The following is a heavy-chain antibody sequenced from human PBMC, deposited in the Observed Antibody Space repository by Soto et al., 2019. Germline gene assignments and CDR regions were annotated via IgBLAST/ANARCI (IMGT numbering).Heavy chain of an antibody. V-gene: IGHV3-48*03. CDR2: ISDGGTTI. D-gene: IGHD2-8*02. CDR1: GFIFSDYE. J-gene: IGHJ3*01. Sequence: EAELVESGGGLVQPGGSLTLSCAASGFIFSDYEVDWVRQAPGRGPEWISYISDGGTTIYYAASVKGRFTISRDDAQKSLYLHMNNLRVDDTAIYFCVKEYCTGGTCFEAFDLWGQGTVVTVSS. CDR3: VKEYCTGGTCFEAFDL.